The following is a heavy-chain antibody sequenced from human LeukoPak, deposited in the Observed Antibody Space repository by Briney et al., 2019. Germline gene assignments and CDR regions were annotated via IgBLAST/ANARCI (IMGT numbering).Heavy chain of an antibody. CDR3: ARQNSGWEKGTIDY. Sequence: KPGESLKISCKGSGYRFTNYWIGWVRQMPGKGLEWMGIIYPGDSGIRYSPSFQGQVTISADKSISTAYLQWSSLKASDTAMYYCARQNSGWEKGTIDYWGQGTLVTVSS. J-gene: IGHJ4*02. CDR2: IYPGDSGI. V-gene: IGHV5-51*01. CDR1: GYRFTNYW. D-gene: IGHD6-19*01.